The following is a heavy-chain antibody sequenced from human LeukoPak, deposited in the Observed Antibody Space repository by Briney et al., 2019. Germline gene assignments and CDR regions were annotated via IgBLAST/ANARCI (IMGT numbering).Heavy chain of an antibody. CDR3: ARIQRSGWFDP. CDR2: IYHSGST. V-gene: IGHV4-38-2*01. Sequence: SETLSLTCALSGYSISSGYYWGWIRQPPGKGLEWIGSIYHSGSTYYNPSLRSRVTIAVDTSKNQFSLKLSSVTAADTAVYYCARIQRSGWFDPWGQGTLVTVSS. J-gene: IGHJ5*02. CDR1: GYSISSGYY. D-gene: IGHD6-25*01.